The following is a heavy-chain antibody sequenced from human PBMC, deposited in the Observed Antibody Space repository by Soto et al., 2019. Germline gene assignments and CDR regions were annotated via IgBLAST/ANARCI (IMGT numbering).Heavy chain of an antibody. J-gene: IGHJ6*02. V-gene: IGHV5-10-1*01. CDR1: GYSFTTYW. CDR3: ARLEKCYYNYYGLDV. Sequence: GESLKISCQGSGYSFTTYWISWVRQMPGKGLEWMGKIDPGDSSTNYSPSFRGHITISVDRSINTAHLQFSSLKAADTAVYYCARLEKCYYNYYGLDVWGQGTMVTVSS. CDR2: IDPGDSST.